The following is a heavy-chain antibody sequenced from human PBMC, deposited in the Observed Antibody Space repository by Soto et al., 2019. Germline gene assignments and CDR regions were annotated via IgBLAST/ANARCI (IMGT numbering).Heavy chain of an antibody. CDR1: GFTFGDYA. J-gene: IGHJ4*02. D-gene: IGHD6-19*01. CDR3: VAVAGPPCGLPEGDY. Sequence: TGGSLRLSCTASGFTFGDYAMSWVRQAPGKGLEWVGFIRSKAYGGTTEYAASVKGRFTISRDDSKSIAYLQMNSLKTEDTAVYYGVAVAGPPCGLPEGDYWGQGTLVTVSS. CDR2: IRSKAYGGTT. V-gene: IGHV3-49*04.